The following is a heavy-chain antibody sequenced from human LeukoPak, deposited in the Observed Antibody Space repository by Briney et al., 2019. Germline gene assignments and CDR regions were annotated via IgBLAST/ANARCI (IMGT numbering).Heavy chain of an antibody. Sequence: GGSLRLSCAASGFTFSSYWMSWVRQAPGKGLEWVANIKQDGSEKYYVDSVKGRFTISRDNAKNSLYLQMNSLRAEDTAVYYCARDAYSSGWYSTRGFGHWGQGTLVTVSS. CDR1: GFTFSSYW. J-gene: IGHJ4*02. CDR3: ARDAYSSGWYSTRGFGH. V-gene: IGHV3-7*01. CDR2: IKQDGSEK. D-gene: IGHD6-19*01.